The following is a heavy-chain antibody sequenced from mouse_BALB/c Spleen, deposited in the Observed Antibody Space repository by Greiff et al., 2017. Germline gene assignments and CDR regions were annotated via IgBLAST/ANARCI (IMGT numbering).Heavy chain of an antibody. J-gene: IGHJ4*01. D-gene: IGHD2-14*01. CDR3: ARYDAQYYYAMDY. CDR2: ISSGSSTI. V-gene: IGHV5-17*02. Sequence: EVMLVESGGGLVQPGGSRKLSCAASGFTFSSFGMHWVRQAPEKGLEWVAYISSGSSTIYYADTVKGRFTISRDNPKNTLFLQMTSLRSEDTAMYYCARYDAQYYYAMDYWGQGTSVTVSS. CDR1: GFTFSSFG.